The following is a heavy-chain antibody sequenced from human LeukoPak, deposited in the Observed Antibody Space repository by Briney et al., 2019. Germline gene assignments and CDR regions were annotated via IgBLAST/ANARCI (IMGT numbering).Heavy chain of an antibody. CDR1: GFTVSSNY. CDR2: ISGSGGGT. D-gene: IGHD1-26*01. V-gene: IGHV3-23*01. CDR3: AKGLEVGGAKGADY. J-gene: IGHJ4*02. Sequence: GGSLRLSCAASGFTVSSNYMSWVRQAPGKGLEWVSAISGSGGGTYYADSVKGRFTISRDNSKNTLYLQLNSLRVEDTAVYYCAKGLEVGGAKGADYWGQGTLVTVSS.